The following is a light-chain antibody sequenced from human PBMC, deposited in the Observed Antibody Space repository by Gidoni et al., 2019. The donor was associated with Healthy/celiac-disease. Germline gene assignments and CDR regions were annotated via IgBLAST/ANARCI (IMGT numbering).Light chain of an antibody. V-gene: IGKV1-5*03. CDR2: KAS. CDR3: QQDNSYSPT. J-gene: IGKJ2*01. Sequence: EISMSPSPSTLSASVGDRVTITCRASQSISSWLAWYQQKPGKAPKLLIYKASSLESGVPSRFSGSGSGTEITLTISSLQPDDFATYYCQQDNSYSPTFGQGTKLEIK. CDR1: QSISSW.